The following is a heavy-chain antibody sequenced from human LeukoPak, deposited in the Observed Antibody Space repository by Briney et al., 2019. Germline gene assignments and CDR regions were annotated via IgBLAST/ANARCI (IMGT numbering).Heavy chain of an antibody. J-gene: IGHJ5*02. V-gene: IGHV4-61*01. CDR1: GGSVSSGSYY. Sequence: SETLSLTCTVSGGSVSSGSYYWSWIRQPPGKGLEWIGYIYYSGSTNYNPSLKSRVTISVDTSKNQFSLKLSSVTAADTAVYYCASGYSSSSGWFDPWGQGTLVTVSS. CDR2: IYYSGST. D-gene: IGHD6-6*01. CDR3: ASGYSSSSGWFDP.